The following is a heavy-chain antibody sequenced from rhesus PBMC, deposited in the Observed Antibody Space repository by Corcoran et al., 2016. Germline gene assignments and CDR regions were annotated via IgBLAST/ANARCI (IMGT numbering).Heavy chain of an antibody. Sequence: QVQLVQSGAEVKKPGASVKLSCKASGYTFTSYYIHWVRQAPGQVLEWMGWINPNNGNTGYAQKFQGRDTMTRDTSTSTAYMELSSLRSEDTAVYYCTRLSWNNGFDYWGQGVLVTVSS. CDR1: GYTFTSYY. CDR3: TRLSWNNGFDY. CDR2: INPNNGNT. J-gene: IGHJ4*01. D-gene: IGHD1-20*01. V-gene: IGHV1S9*01.